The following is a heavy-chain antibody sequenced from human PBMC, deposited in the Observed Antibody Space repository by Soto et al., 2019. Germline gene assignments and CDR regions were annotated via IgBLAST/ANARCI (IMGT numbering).Heavy chain of an antibody. CDR3: ARADYYYRDGHSFDY. D-gene: IGHD3-22*01. CDR1: GYTFINYY. V-gene: IGHV1-46*01. Sequence: QVQLVQSGAEVKKPGASVKVSCEASGYTFINYYIHWVRQAPGQGLEWMGIINPTGGSTSYTQKFKGRVTMTRDTSTSTVYMELSSLRSDDTVVYYGARADYYYRDGHSFDYWGQGTLVTVSS. J-gene: IGHJ4*02. CDR2: INPTGGST.